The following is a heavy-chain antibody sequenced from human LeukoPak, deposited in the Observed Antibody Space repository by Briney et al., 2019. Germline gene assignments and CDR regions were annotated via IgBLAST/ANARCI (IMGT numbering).Heavy chain of an antibody. CDR2: ISGSGGST. CDR1: GFTFSSYA. CDR3: AKADVLLWFGELLSYFDY. D-gene: IGHD3-10*01. V-gene: IGHV3-23*01. J-gene: IGHJ4*02. Sequence: GGSLRLSCAASGFTFSSYAMSWVRQAPGKGLEWVSAISGSGGSTYYADSVKGRFTISRDNSKNTLYLQMNSLRAEDTAVYYCAKADVLLWFGELLSYFDYWGQGTLVTVSS.